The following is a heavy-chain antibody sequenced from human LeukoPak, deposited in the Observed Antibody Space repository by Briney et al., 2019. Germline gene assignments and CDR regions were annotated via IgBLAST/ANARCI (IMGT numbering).Heavy chain of an antibody. D-gene: IGHD2-2*01. CDR3: ARHQGYCSSTSCSYYYYYYMDV. CDR1: GGSISSSSYY. CDR2: IYYSGST. Sequence: PSETLSLTCTVSGGSISSSSYYWGWIRQPPGKGLEWIGSIYYSGSTYYNPSLKSRVTISVDTSKNQFSLKLSSVTAADTAVYYCARHQGYCSSTSCSYYYYYYMDVWGKGTTVTVSS. V-gene: IGHV4-39*01. J-gene: IGHJ6*03.